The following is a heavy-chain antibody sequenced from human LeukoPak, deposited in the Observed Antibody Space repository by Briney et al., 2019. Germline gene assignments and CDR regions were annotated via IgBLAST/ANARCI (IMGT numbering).Heavy chain of an antibody. CDR3: ARVMRDLREGYDX. CDR1: GFTVSSNY. D-gene: IGHD2-21*02. J-gene: IGHJ3*02. CDR2: IYSCGST. Sequence: GGSLRLSCAASGFTVSSNYMSWVRQAPGKGLEGVSIIYSCGSTYYTDSVNGRFTISIDNSKNTLYLHVNSLRAEETDMYYCARVMRDLREGYDXXGQGTMVT. V-gene: IGHV3-66*03.